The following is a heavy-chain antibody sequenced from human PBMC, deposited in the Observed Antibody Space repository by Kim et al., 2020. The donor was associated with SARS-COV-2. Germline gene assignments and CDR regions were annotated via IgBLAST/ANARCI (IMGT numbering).Heavy chain of an antibody. D-gene: IGHD6-13*01. Sequence: DSVKGRFTISRDNGKNALYLEMNSLRAEGAAVYYCARREMGAAAGTCMDGWGQGTTVTVSS. CDR3: ARREMGAAAGTCMDG. V-gene: IGHV3-7*01. J-gene: IGHJ6*02.